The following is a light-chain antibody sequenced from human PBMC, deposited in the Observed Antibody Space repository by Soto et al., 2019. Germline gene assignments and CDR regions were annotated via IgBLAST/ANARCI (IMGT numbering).Light chain of an antibody. J-gene: IGLJ1*01. V-gene: IGLV2-8*01. CDR3: SSYSETNICV. CDR1: SRDIGGYDF. Sequence: QSVLTQPPSASGSPGQAVTISCTGTSRDIGGYDFVSWYQVRPGEAPQLIIYNVNGRPSGVPRRFSGSKSGNTASLTVSGLQAVDDADYYCSSYSETNICVFGNGTKVTV. CDR2: NVN.